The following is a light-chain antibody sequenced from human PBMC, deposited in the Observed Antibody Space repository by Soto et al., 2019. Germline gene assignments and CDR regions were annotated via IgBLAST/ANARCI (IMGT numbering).Light chain of an antibody. Sequence: QSALTQPPSVSGSPGPSVTISCTGTSSDVGSYNRVSWYQQPPGTAPQLMIYEVSNRPSGVPDRFSGSKSGNTASLTISGLQAEDEADYYCSSYTSSSTSVVFGGGTKLTVL. CDR2: EVS. CDR3: SSYTSSSTSVV. J-gene: IGLJ2*01. CDR1: SSDVGSYNR. V-gene: IGLV2-18*02.